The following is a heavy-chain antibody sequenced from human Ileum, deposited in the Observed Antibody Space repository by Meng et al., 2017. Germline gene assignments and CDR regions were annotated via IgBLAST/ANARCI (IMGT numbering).Heavy chain of an antibody. CDR1: GGSISSGDYY. D-gene: IGHD3-3*01. CDR3: ARENTIFGVVWGSWFDP. J-gene: IGHJ5*02. CDR2: IYYSGST. Sequence: QVQLQESGPGLVKPSQTLSLTCTALGGSISSGDYYWSWIRQPPGKGLEWIGYIYYSGSTYYNPSLKSRVTISVDTSKNQFSLKLSSVTAADTAVYYCARENTIFGVVWGSWFDPWGQGTLVTVSS. V-gene: IGHV4-30-4*01.